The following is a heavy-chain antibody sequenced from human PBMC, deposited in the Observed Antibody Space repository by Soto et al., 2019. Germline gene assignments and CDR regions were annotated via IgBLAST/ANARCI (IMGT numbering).Heavy chain of an antibody. D-gene: IGHD4-4*01. CDR3: AKDEGTSSTVFDY. V-gene: IGHV3-23*01. Sequence: LRLSCVASGFTFKAYAMGWVRQAPGKGLEWVSSITATNGNTYYADSVRGRFTISRDNSRNSLFLQMNGLRPEDSALYYCAKDEGTSSTVFDYWGQGSLFTVSS. CDR2: ITATNGNT. CDR1: GFTFKAYA. J-gene: IGHJ4*02.